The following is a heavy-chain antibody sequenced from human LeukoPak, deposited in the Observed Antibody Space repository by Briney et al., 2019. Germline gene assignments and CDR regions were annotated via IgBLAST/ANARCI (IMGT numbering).Heavy chain of an antibody. CDR1: GFTFSRYS. J-gene: IGHJ4*02. CDR3: ARLPGVMGFGGTIE. Sequence: PGGSLRLSCAASGFTFSRYSMNWVRQAPGKGLEWVSSISSSSSYIYYADSVKGRFTISRDNAKNSLYLQMNSLRAEDTAVYYCARLPGVMGFGGTIEWGQGTLVTVSS. D-gene: IGHD3-16*01. V-gene: IGHV3-21*01. CDR2: ISSSSSYI.